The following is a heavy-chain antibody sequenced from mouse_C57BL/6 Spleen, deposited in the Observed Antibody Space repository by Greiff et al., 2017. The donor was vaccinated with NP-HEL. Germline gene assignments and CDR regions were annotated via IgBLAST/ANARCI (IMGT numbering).Heavy chain of an antibody. CDR1: GFTFSSYA. V-gene: IGHV5-4*03. CDR2: ISDGGSYT. Sequence: DVKLVESGGGLVKPGGSLKLSCAASGFTFSSYAMSWVRQTPEKRLEWVATISDGGSYTYYPDNVKGRFTISRDNAKNNLYLQMSHLKSEDTAMYYCASRITTVAPFDYWGQGTTLTVSS. J-gene: IGHJ2*01. D-gene: IGHD1-1*01. CDR3: ASRITTVAPFDY.